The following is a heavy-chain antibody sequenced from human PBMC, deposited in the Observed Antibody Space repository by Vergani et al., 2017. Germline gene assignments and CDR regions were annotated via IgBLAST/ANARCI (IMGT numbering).Heavy chain of an antibody. V-gene: IGHV4-34*01. J-gene: IGHJ6*02. CDR1: GGSFSGYY. CDR2: INHSGST. D-gene: IGHD2-2*01. Sequence: QVQLQESGPGLVKPSETLSLTCAVYGGSFSGYYWSWIRQPPGKGLEWIGEINHSGSTNYNPSLKSRVTISVDTSKNQFSLKLSSVTAADTAVYYCARVVVPELSGYYYYYGMDVWGQGTTVTVSS. CDR3: ARVVVPELSGYYYYYGMDV.